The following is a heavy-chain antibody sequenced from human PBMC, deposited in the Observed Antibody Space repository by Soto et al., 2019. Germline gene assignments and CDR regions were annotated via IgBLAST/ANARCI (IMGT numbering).Heavy chain of an antibody. J-gene: IGHJ3*02. CDR1: GGSISSNTYY. CDR2: IYYTGST. V-gene: IGHV4-39*01. D-gene: IGHD2-2*01. Sequence: SETLSLTCTVSGGSISSNTYYWGWLRQPPGKGLEWIGSIYYTGSTYYNPSLKSRVAISVDTSKSQFSLNLSPVTAADTSVYYCARVQAITGPPEDAFDIWGQGTTVTVSS. CDR3: ARVQAITGPPEDAFDI.